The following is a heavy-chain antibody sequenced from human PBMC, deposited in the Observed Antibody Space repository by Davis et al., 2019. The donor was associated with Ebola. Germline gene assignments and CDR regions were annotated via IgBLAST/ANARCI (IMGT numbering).Heavy chain of an antibody. J-gene: IGHJ5*02. CDR3: ARVSSVTARTNWFDP. Sequence: SVKVSCKASGGTFSSYTISWVRQAPGQGLEWMGRIIPILGIANYAQKFQGRVTITADKFTSTAYMELSSLRSEDTAVYYCARVSSVTARTNWFDPWGQGTLVTVSS. V-gene: IGHV1-69*02. CDR2: IIPILGIA. CDR1: GGTFSSYT. D-gene: IGHD3-10*01.